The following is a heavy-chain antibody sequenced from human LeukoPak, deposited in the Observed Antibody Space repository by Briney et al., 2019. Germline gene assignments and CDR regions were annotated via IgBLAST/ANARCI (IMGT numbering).Heavy chain of an antibody. CDR2: IRHVVSDS. J-gene: IGHJ3*01. V-gene: IGHV3-30*02. Sequence: GGSLRLSCSAFGYTFSNYAMRWVRQAPGQGLEWVAFIRHVVSDSYYTDSVKGRFTITRDDSKKTLYLQMNSLRTEDTAVYYCALLGVVIPPDSFDVWGQGTLVTVSS. CDR3: ALLGVVIPPDSFDV. D-gene: IGHD3-16*02. CDR1: GYTFSNYA.